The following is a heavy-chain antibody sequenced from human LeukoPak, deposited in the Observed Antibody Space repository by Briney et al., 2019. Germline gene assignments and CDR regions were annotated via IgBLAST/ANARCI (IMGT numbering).Heavy chain of an antibody. CDR3: AREVGIVSFNL. Sequence: GASVKVSCKASGYTFTGNHVHWLRQAPGQGLDWMGWIDPNSGGTKYAQKFQDRVTMTSDTSISTAYMELSGLRSDDTAVYFCAREVGIVSFNLWGRGTLVTVSS. CDR2: IDPNSGGT. CDR1: GYTFTGNH. V-gene: IGHV1-2*02. D-gene: IGHD1-26*01. J-gene: IGHJ2*01.